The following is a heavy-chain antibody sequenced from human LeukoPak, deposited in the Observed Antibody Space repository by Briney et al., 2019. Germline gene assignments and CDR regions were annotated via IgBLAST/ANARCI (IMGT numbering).Heavy chain of an antibody. D-gene: IGHD2-2*02. CDR3: ARVGHCSSTSCYTAVDY. J-gene: IGHJ4*02. CDR1: SVSISSGDYY. CDR2: IYHSGNT. Sequence: SETLSLTCSVSSVSISSGDYYWRWIRQPPGKGLERIRYIYHSGNTYYNPALKSRVTITVDRSKNQFSLKLSSVTAAETAVYYCARVGHCSSTSCYTAVDYWGQGTLVTVSS. V-gene: IGHV4-30-2*01.